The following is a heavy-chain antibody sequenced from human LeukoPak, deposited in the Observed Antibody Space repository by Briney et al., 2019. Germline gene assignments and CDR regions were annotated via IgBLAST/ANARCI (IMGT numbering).Heavy chain of an antibody. CDR1: GFTFSSYV. V-gene: IGHV3-30*04. Sequence: GGSLRLSCAASGFTFSSYVMHWVRQAPGKGLEWVAIISYDGSNEYYADSVKGRSTISRDNAKNSLYLQMNSLRAEDTAVYYCGRDSPPDYWGQGTLVTVSS. J-gene: IGHJ4*02. CDR2: ISYDGSNE. CDR3: GRDSPPDY.